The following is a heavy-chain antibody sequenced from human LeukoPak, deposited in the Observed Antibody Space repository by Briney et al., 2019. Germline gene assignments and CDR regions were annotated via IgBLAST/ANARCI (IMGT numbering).Heavy chain of an antibody. J-gene: IGHJ3*02. V-gene: IGHV1-69*01. Sequence: SVRVSCKAFGGTFSTYAISWMRQAPGQGLEWMGGITPIFNTANYAQKFQGRVTITADVSTKTAYMELSSPRSEDTAVYYCARDYYDTKGYPRGAFDIWGQGTMVTVSS. CDR3: ARDYYDTKGYPRGAFDI. CDR2: ITPIFNTA. CDR1: GGTFSTYA. D-gene: IGHD3-22*01.